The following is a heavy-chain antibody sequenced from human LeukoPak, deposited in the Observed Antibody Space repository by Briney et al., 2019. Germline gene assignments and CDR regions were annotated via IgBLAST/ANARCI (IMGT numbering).Heavy chain of an antibody. CDR3: ARHLYYSASAFWYIDL. Sequence: SETLSLTCTLSGDSITSSDHYWVWIRQSPGKGLEWIGSVSHSGNTYYKSSLRSRVTVSLNTSKNEFSLILTSVTAADTAEYYCARHLYYSASAFWYIDLWGRGTLVIVSP. D-gene: IGHD3-10*01. CDR1: GDSITSSDHY. V-gene: IGHV4-39*01. CDR2: VSHSGNT. J-gene: IGHJ2*01.